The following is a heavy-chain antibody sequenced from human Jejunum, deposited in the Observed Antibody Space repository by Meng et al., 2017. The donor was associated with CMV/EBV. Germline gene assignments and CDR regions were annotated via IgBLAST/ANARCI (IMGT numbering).Heavy chain of an antibody. CDR2: ISYDGSNK. CDR3: ARVDVQLERPGPYYYFDMDV. V-gene: IGHV3-30-3*01. D-gene: IGHD1-1*01. Sequence: YAIHSVRQAPGKRLEWVTLISYDGSNKFYADSVKGRFTISRENSKNTVYVQMNRLRVEDTAMYFCARVDVQLERPGPYYYFDMDVWGQGTTVTVSS. J-gene: IGHJ6*02. CDR1: YA.